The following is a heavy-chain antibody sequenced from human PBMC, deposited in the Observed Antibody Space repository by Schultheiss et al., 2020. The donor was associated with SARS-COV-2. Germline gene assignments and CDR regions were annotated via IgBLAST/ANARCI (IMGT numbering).Heavy chain of an antibody. CDR1: GFTFSSYA. D-gene: IGHD1-26*01. CDR2: ITSHGDTT. J-gene: IGHJ4*02. CDR3: AKAARGATRTFDY. V-gene: IGHV3-64*04. Sequence: GGSLRLSCSASGFTFSSYAMHWVRQAPGKGLEYVSAITSHGDTTYYADSVKGRFSISRDNSEDTLSLQMSSLRVEDTAVYYCAKAARGATRTFDYWGQGTLVTVSS.